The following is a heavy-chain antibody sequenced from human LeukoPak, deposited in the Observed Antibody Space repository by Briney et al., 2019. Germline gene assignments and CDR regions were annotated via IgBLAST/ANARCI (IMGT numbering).Heavy chain of an antibody. J-gene: IGHJ2*01. CDR3: ARGTVAANLRYFDL. CDR2: IYYSGST. V-gene: IGHV4-59*08. Sequence: SETLSLTCTVSGGSISSYYWSWIRQPPGKTLEGIGYIYYSGSTNYNPSLKSRVTISVDTSKNQFSLKLRSVTAADTAVYYWARGTVAANLRYFDLWGRGTLVAVSS. CDR1: GGSISSYY. D-gene: IGHD6-13*01.